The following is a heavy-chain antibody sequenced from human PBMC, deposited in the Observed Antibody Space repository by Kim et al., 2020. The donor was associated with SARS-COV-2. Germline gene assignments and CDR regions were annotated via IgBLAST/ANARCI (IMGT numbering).Heavy chain of an antibody. Sequence: GWSLRLSCAASAFTFSDVWMTWVRQVPGKGLEWVGTVQSKTGGGTTDFAAPVKGRFTISRDDSKKTLYLQMNSLTTEETAVYYCATVSGPARGDNGLVVWGQGATVTVSS. CDR2: VQSKTGGGTT. CDR3: ATVSGPARGDNGLVV. D-gene: IGHD3-3*01. CDR1: AFTFSDVW. V-gene: IGHV3-15*01. J-gene: IGHJ6*02.